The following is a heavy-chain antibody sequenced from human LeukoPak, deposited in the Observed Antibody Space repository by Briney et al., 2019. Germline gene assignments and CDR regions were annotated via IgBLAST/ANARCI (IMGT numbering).Heavy chain of an antibody. CDR1: GGSISPHY. CDR3: ARHYNLAFDY. CDR2: TYYSGST. Sequence: SETLSLTCTVSGGSISPHYWSWIRQPPGKGLEWIGYTYYSGSTNYNPSLKSRVTISIDMSKNQFSLKLSSVTAADTAVYHCARHYNLAFDYWGQGTLVTVSS. J-gene: IGHJ4*02. D-gene: IGHD1-14*01. V-gene: IGHV4-59*08.